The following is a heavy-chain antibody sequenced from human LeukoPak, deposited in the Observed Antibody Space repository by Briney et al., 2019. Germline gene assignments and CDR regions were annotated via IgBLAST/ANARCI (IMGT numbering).Heavy chain of an antibody. D-gene: IGHD2-8*01. V-gene: IGHV3-30-3*01. CDR2: ISSDGSNK. Sequence: GGSLRLSCAASGFTFSSYAMHWVRQAPGKGLEWVAVISSDGSNKYYADSVKGRFTISRDNSKNTLYLQMNSLRAEDTAVYYCAREARLKSTNGVPRPELDNWGQGTLVTVSS. J-gene: IGHJ4*02. CDR3: AREARLKSTNGVPRPELDN. CDR1: GFTFSSYA.